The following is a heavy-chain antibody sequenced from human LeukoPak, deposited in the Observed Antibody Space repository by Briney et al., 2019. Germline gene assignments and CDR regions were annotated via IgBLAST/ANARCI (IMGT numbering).Heavy chain of an antibody. D-gene: IGHD3-3*02. Sequence: GGSLRLSCATSGFTFVDYGLSWVRRAPGKGLEWLCAINYSSAITDYADSVKGRFTISRDNAKNSLYLRMDSLRAEDTALYYCARDRLGPSFSVSHFDLWGQGTLVTVSS. CDR2: INYSSAIT. CDR3: ARDRLGPSFSVSHFDL. CDR1: GFTFVDYG. J-gene: IGHJ4*02. V-gene: IGHV3-20*04.